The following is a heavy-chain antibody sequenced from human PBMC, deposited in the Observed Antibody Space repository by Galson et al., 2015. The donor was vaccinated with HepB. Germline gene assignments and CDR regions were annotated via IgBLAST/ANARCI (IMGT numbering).Heavy chain of an antibody. V-gene: IGHV7-4-1*02. J-gene: IGHJ5*02. Sequence: SVKVSCKASGYTFTTYAMNWVRQAPGQGLEWMGWIDTNTGNPTYAQGFTGLFVFSLDTSVSTAYLQISSLKAEDTAVYYCARDPIAVAGNVGYDPWGQGTLVTVSS. D-gene: IGHD6-13*01. CDR3: ARDPIAVAGNVGYDP. CDR1: GYTFTTYA. CDR2: IDTNTGNP.